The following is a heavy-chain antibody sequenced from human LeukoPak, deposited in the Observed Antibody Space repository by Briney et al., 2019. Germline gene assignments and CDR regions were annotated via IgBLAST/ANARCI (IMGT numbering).Heavy chain of an antibody. D-gene: IGHD7-27*01. J-gene: IGHJ4*02. CDR3: ARDLWGQGRLDY. CDR1: GYTCTGYY. V-gene: IGHV1-2*02. Sequence: ASVKVSCKASGYTCTGYYMHWVRQAPGHGLEWMGWINPNSGGTNYAQKFQGRVTMTRDTSISTAYMELSRLRSDDTAVYYCARDLWGQGRLDYWGQGTLVTVSS. CDR2: INPNSGGT.